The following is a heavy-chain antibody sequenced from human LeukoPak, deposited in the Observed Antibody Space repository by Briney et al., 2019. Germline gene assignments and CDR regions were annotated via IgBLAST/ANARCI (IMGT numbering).Heavy chain of an antibody. J-gene: IGHJ5*02. CDR2: ISSDSITI. V-gene: IGHV3-48*01. D-gene: IGHD4-23*01. CDR3: ARQEPYGGKMFDP. CDR1: GFTFSSYA. Sequence: GGSLRLSCAASGFTFSSYAMNWVRQAPGKGLEWVSYISSDSITIYYADSVEGRFTISRDNAKTSLYLQMNSLRADDTAVYYCARQEPYGGKMFDPWGQGTLVTVSS.